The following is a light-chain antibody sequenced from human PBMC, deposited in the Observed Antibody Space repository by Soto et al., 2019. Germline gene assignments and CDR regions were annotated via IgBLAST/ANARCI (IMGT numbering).Light chain of an antibody. CDR2: KAS. Sequence: DRQRTHCGSTLSSAVGDTFTITCGASQSIISWLAWYQQKPGKAPKLLIYKASSLESGVPSRFSGSGSGTEFTLTISSLQPDDFATYYCQQYNSYPISVGQGTRLDTK. CDR3: QQYNSYPIS. V-gene: IGKV1-5*03. CDR1: QSIISW. J-gene: IGKJ5*01.